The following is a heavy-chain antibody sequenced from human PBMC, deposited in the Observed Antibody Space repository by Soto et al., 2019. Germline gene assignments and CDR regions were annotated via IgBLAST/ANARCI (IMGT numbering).Heavy chain of an antibody. J-gene: IGHJ4*02. D-gene: IGHD1-1*01. V-gene: IGHV4-30-2*01. CDR2: IYPSGTI. Sequence: HLQLQESGPRLVQPSETLSLTCAVSGVPITTRGYSWSWIRQPPGKGLEWIGYIYPSGTIFYNPSLNSRVTISMDTSRNQFSLRLNSLTAADTAVYYCATYNAFAKYYLDYWGRGTLVTVSS. CDR1: GVPITTRGYS. CDR3: ATYNAFAKYYLDY.